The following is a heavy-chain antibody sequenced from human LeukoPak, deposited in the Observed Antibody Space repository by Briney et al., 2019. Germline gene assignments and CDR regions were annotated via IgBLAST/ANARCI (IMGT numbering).Heavy chain of an antibody. Sequence: SETLSLTCTVSGGSISSSSYYWGWIRQPPGKGLEWIGSIYYSGSTYYNPSLKSRVTISVDTSKNQFSLKLSSVTAADTAVYYCASYSNFDYWGQGTLATVSS. CDR3: ASYSNFDY. CDR1: GGSISSSSYY. V-gene: IGHV4-39*01. D-gene: IGHD4-11*01. CDR2: IYYSGST. J-gene: IGHJ4*02.